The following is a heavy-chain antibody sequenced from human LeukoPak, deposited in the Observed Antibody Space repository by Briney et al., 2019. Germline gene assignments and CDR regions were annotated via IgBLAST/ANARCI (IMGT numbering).Heavy chain of an antibody. J-gene: IGHJ4*02. Sequence: PSETLSLTCTVSGGSISSSSYYWGWIRQPPGKGLEWIGSIYYSGSTYYNPSLKSRVTISVDTSKNQFSLKLSSVTAADTAVYYCARHKDYYDSSGVLDYWGQGTLVTVSS. D-gene: IGHD3-22*01. V-gene: IGHV4-39*01. CDR2: IYYSGST. CDR1: GGSISSSSYY. CDR3: ARHKDYYDSSGVLDY.